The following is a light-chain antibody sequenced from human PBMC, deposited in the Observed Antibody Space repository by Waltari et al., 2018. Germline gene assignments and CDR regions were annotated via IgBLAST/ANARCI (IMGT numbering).Light chain of an antibody. V-gene: IGKV2-28*01. Sequence: DIVMTQSPLSLPVTPGEPASISCRSSQSLLHSNGYSYLDWYLQKPGQSPQLLIYLGSNRASGVPDRFSGSGSGTDFTLKISRVEAEDVGVYYCMQALQTLGYTFGQGTKLEIK. CDR1: QSLLHSNGYSY. J-gene: IGKJ2*01. CDR2: LGS. CDR3: MQALQTLGYT.